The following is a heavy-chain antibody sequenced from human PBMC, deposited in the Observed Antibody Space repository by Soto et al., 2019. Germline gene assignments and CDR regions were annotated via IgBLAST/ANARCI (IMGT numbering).Heavy chain of an antibody. Sequence: PGGSLRLSCAAPGFTFSSYAMHWVRQAPGKGLEWVAVISYDGSNKYYADSVKGRFTISRDNSKNTLYLQMNSLRAEDTAVYYCARDSIVPPVLYYYYGMDVWGQGTTVTVSS. V-gene: IGHV3-30-3*01. CDR3: ARDSIVPPVLYYYYGMDV. D-gene: IGHD2-15*01. CDR1: GFTFSSYA. CDR2: ISYDGSNK. J-gene: IGHJ6*02.